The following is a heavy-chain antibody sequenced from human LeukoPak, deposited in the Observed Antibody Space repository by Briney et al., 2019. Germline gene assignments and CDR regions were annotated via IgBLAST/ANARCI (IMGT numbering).Heavy chain of an antibody. CDR1: GFTFSSYW. CDR3: ARGVGYCSSTSCYWWFDP. V-gene: IGHV3-74*01. Sequence: GGSLRLCCAASGFTFSSYWMHWVRQAPGKGLVWVSRINSDGSSTSYADSVKGRFTISRDNAKNTLYLQMNSLRAEDTAVYYCARGVGYCSSTSCYWWFDPWGQGTLVTISS. D-gene: IGHD2-2*01. J-gene: IGHJ5*02. CDR2: INSDGSST.